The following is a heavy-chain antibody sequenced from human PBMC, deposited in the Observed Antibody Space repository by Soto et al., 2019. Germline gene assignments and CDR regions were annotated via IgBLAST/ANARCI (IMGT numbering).Heavy chain of an antibody. CDR3: ARRFLNYYDSSGYYD. CDR2: ISAYNGNT. J-gene: IGHJ4*02. V-gene: IGHV1-18*01. CDR1: GYTFTSYG. Sequence: ASVKVSCKASGYTFTSYGISWVRQAPGQGLEWMGWISAYNGNTNYAQKLQGRVTMTTDTSTSTAYMELRSLRSDDTAVYYCARRFLNYYDSSGYYDWGQGTLVTVSS. D-gene: IGHD3-22*01.